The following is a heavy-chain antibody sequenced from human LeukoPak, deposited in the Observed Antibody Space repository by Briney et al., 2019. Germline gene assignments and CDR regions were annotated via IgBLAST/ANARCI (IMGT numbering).Heavy chain of an antibody. J-gene: IGHJ4*02. CDR3: ARQFEF. Sequence: SETLSLTCTVFGGSLSGYYWVWVRQPPGKGLEWIGLIYSSGSIKYNPSPKSRLTISLDTSKNKISLKLTSVTAADTAIYYCARQFEFWGQGHLVTVSS. CDR2: IYSSGSI. V-gene: IGHV4-59*08. CDR1: GGSLSGYY.